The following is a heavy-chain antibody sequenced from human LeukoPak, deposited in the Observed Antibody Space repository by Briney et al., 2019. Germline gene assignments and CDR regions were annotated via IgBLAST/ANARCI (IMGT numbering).Heavy chain of an antibody. J-gene: IGHJ4*02. V-gene: IGHV3-30-3*01. CDR3: ARDGRDSYGSGSRYFDY. Sequence: GGSLRLSCAASGFTFSSYAMHWVRQAPGKGLGRVAVISYDGSNKYYADSVKGRFTISRDNSKNTLYLQMNSLRAEDTAVYYCARDGRDSYGSGSRYFDYWGQGTLVTVSS. CDR1: GFTFSSYA. D-gene: IGHD3-10*01. CDR2: ISYDGSNK.